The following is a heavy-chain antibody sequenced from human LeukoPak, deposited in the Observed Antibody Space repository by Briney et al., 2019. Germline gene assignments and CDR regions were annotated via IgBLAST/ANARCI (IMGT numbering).Heavy chain of an antibody. J-gene: IGHJ3*02. CDR3: ARDTTVTTPRFDAFDI. Sequence: GGSLRLSCAASGFTFSNYAMSWVRQAPGKGLEWVSAISGSGGSTYYADSVKGRSTISRDKSKNTLYLQMNSLRAEDTAVYYCARDTTVTTPRFDAFDIWGQGTMVTVSS. CDR2: ISGSGGST. V-gene: IGHV3-23*01. CDR1: GFTFSNYA. D-gene: IGHD4-17*01.